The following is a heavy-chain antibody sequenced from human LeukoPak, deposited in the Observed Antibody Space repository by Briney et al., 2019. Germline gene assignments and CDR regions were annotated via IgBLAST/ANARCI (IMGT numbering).Heavy chain of an antibody. Sequence: GGSLRLSCAASGFTFSSYSMNWVRQAPGKGLEWVSSIRSSRSYKYYADSVKGRFTISRDNSKNSLYLQMNSLRPEDTAVYYCATDVSSSPDWFFYFWYQGTLVTVSS. V-gene: IGHV3-21*01. CDR1: GFTFSSYS. J-gene: IGHJ4*02. CDR2: IRSSRSYK. D-gene: IGHD3/OR15-3a*01. CDR3: ATDVSSSPDWFFYF.